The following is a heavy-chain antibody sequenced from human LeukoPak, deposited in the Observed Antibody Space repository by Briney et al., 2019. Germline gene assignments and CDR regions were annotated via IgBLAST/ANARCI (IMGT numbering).Heavy chain of an antibody. CDR2: IRYDGTNK. CDR1: GFTFSSYG. CDR3: AKDGVPSRWFGRNYFDY. J-gene: IGHJ4*02. Sequence: GGSLRLSCAASGFTFSSYGMHWVRQAPGKVLEWVAFIRYDGTNKYYADSVKGRFTISRDNYKNTLYLKMNNLRAEDTAVYYCAKDGVPSRWFGRNYFDYWGQGTLVTVSS. D-gene: IGHD3-10*01. V-gene: IGHV3-30*02.